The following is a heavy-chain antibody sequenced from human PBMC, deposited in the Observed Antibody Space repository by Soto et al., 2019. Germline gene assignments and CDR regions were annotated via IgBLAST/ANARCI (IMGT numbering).Heavy chain of an antibody. CDR1: GFLLRTRGAG. V-gene: IGHV2-5*01. CDR3: AHSYGDYVPYWFDP. Sequence: SGPTVVNPTYTLTLTCAVSGFLLRTRGAGVGWIRQPPGKALEWLALIYWNDDKRYSPSLKSRLTITKDTSKNQVVLTMTNMDPVDTATYYCAHSYGDYVPYWFDPWGQGTLVTVSS. D-gene: IGHD4-17*01. CDR2: IYWNDDK. J-gene: IGHJ5*02.